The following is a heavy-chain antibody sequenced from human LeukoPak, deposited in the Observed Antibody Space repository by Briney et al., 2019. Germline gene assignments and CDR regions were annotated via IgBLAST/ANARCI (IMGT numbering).Heavy chain of an antibody. CDR3: ARGGGRWLQFWSYAFDI. V-gene: IGHV6-1*01. CDR1: GDSVSSNSAA. J-gene: IGHJ3*02. Sequence: SQTLSLTCAISGDSVSSNSAAWNWIRQSPSRGLEWLGRTYYRSKWYNDYEVSVKSRITINPDTSKNQFSLQLNSVTPEDTAVYYCARGGGRWLQFWSYAFDIWGQGTMVTVSS. CDR2: TYYRSKWYN. D-gene: IGHD5-24*01.